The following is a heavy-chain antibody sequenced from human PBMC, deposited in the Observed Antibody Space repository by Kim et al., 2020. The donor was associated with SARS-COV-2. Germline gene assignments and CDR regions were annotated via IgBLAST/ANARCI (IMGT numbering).Heavy chain of an antibody. CDR3: AREDGSYGSGCFDY. V-gene: IGHV4-61*01. D-gene: IGHD3-10*01. Sequence: SETLSLTCTVSGGSVSSGSYYWSWIRQPPGKGLEWIGYIYYSGSTNYNPSLKSRVTISVDTSKNQFSLKLSSVTAADTAVYYCAREDGSYGSGCFDYWGQGTLVTVSS. CDR2: IYYSGST. CDR1: GGSVSSGSYY. J-gene: IGHJ4*02.